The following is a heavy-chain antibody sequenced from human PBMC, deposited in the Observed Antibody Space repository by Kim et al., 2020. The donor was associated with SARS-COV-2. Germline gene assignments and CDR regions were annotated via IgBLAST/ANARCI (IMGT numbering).Heavy chain of an antibody. V-gene: IGHV3-23*01. J-gene: IGHJ4*02. CDR3: AKGLVARIAAAGTPPYYFDY. Sequence: RFTISRDNTKNALYLQMNSLRAEDTPVYYCAKGLVARIAAAGTPPYYFDYWGQGTLVTVSS. D-gene: IGHD6-13*01.